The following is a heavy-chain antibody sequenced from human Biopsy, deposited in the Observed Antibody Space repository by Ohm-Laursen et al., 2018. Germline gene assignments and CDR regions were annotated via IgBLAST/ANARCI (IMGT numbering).Heavy chain of an antibody. CDR2: VYYTGST. CDR3: ARDRGYYSDRTVPGYFDL. Sequence: TLTLTCTVSGDSISSYYWRWIRQPPGKGLEWLGYVYYTGSTDYNPSLQSRVTISVDTSKNHFSLRLRSVTPADTAIYYCARDRGYYSDRTVPGYFDLWGRGTLVTVSS. J-gene: IGHJ2*01. CDR1: GDSISSYY. D-gene: IGHD3-22*01. V-gene: IGHV4-59*01.